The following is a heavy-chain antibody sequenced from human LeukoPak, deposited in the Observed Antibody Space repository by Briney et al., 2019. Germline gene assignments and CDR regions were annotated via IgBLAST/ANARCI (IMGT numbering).Heavy chain of an antibody. CDR1: GFTFSSYA. V-gene: IGHV3-23*01. D-gene: IGHD2-15*01. J-gene: IGHJ4*02. CDR2: ISGSGGST. Sequence: SGGSLRPSCAASGFTFSSYAMSWVRQAPGKGLEWVSAISGSGGSTYYADSVKGRFTISRDNSKNTLYLQMNSLRAEDTAVYYCAKGTLGYCSGSSCYPFDSWGQGTLVTVSS. CDR3: AKGTLGYCSGSSCYPFDS.